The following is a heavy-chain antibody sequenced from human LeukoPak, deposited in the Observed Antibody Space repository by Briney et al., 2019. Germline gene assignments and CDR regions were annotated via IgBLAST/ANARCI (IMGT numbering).Heavy chain of an antibody. CDR2: INHSGST. V-gene: IGHV4-34*01. Sequence: SETLSLTCAVYGGSFSGHYWSWIRQPPGKGLEWIGEINHSGSTNYNPSLRSRVTISVDTSNNQFSLKLSSVTAADTAVYYCARHLTDTAMVTRFDYWGQGTLVTVSS. CDR3: ARHLTDTAMVTRFDY. J-gene: IGHJ4*02. CDR1: GGSFSGHY. D-gene: IGHD5-18*01.